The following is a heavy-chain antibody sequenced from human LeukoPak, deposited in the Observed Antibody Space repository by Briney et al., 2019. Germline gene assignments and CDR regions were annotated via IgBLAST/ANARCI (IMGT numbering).Heavy chain of an antibody. J-gene: IGHJ4*02. CDR1: GGTFSSYA. Sequence: SVKVSCKASGGTFSSYAISWVRQAPGQGLEWMGRIIPILGIANYAQKFQGRVTITADKSTSTAYMELSSLRSEDTAVYYCARAPEDYVWGSYREYYFDYWGQGTLVTVSS. D-gene: IGHD3-16*02. CDR2: IIPILGIA. CDR3: ARAPEDYVWGSYREYYFDY. V-gene: IGHV1-69*04.